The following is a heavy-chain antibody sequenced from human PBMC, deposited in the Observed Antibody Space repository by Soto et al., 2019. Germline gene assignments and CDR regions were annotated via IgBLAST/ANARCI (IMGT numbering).Heavy chain of an antibody. Sequence: QVQLVQSGAEVKKPGSSVKVSCKASGGTFSSYAISWVRQAPGQGLEWMGGIIPIFGTANYAQKFQGRVTITADESTSTASMELSSLRSADTGVYYCARDPGPKVVPEHPDAFDFWGQGTMVTVAS. J-gene: IGHJ3*01. CDR1: GGTFSSYA. D-gene: IGHD2-15*01. CDR3: ARDPGPKVVPEHPDAFDF. CDR2: IIPIFGTA. V-gene: IGHV1-69*12.